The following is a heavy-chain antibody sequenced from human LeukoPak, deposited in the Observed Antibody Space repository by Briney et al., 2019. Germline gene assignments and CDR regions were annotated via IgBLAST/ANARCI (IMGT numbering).Heavy chain of an antibody. J-gene: IGHJ4*02. CDR1: GGTFGVNA. CDR3: ARDGVRNMGLRLDY. Sequence: ASVKVSCKASGGTFGVNAIHWVRQAPGQGLEWMGDIIPIFPNSNYAQKFQGRVTFTADESTSTAYMEMSSLTSEDTAVYYCARDGVRNMGLRLDYWGQGTLVIVSS. V-gene: IGHV1-69*01. D-gene: IGHD1-14*01. CDR2: IIPIFPNS.